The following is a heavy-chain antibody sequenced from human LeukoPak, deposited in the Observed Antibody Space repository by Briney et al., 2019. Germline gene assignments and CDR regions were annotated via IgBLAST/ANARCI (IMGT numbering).Heavy chain of an antibody. D-gene: IGHD6-25*01. CDR3: AKCTAAARGSFGY. Sequence: SETLSLTCTVSGGSISSDYWSWIRQPPGKGLEWIGYVYYSGSTNYNPSLTSRVTISLDTSKNQFSLSLSSVTAADTAVYYCAKCTAAARGSFGYWGQGTLVIVSS. J-gene: IGHJ4*02. CDR2: VYYSGST. CDR1: GGSISSDY. V-gene: IGHV4-59*08.